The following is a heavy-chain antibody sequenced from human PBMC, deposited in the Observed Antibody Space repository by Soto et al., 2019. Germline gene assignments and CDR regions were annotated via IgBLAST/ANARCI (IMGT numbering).Heavy chain of an antibody. J-gene: IGHJ3*01. CDR2: ISYDGSNK. CDR1: GFTFSSYG. Sequence: VGSLRLSCAASGFTFSSYGMHWVRQAPGKGLEWVAVISYDGSNKYYADSVKGRFTISRDNSNNTLYLQMNSLRAEDAAVFYCASGIASFAAFDVWGQGTMVTVSS. V-gene: IGHV3-30*19. D-gene: IGHD6-13*01. CDR3: ASGIASFAAFDV.